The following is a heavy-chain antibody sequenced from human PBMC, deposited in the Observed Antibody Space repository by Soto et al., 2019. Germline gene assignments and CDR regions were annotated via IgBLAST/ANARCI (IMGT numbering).Heavy chain of an antibody. Sequence: PGGSLRLSCAVSGFSFSTYAMAWVRQAPGKGLEWVSSVSGSGDSTHYADSVEGRFTISRDTSKNTLYLQINSLRADDTAIYFCAKVRTAIVPALGFLYTAMDVWGQGTTVTVSS. J-gene: IGHJ6*02. CDR1: GFSFSTYA. V-gene: IGHV3-23*01. D-gene: IGHD2-2*01. CDR3: AKVRTAIVPALGFLYTAMDV. CDR2: VSGSGDST.